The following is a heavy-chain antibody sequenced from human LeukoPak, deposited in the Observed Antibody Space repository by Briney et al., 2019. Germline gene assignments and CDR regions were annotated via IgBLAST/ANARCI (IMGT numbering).Heavy chain of an antibody. J-gene: IGHJ6*02. V-gene: IGHV1-69*13. CDR1: GNSISNYA. CDR3: TTRACHAGGCSSSFYYYYGLHF. Sequence: ASVKVSGKASGNSISNYAVSWVRQAPGQGFEWMGGIIPIFGTADYAQKFQGRVTITADQSTSTTYMALSSLKSEDTATYYCTTRACHAGGCSSSFYYYYGLHFWGQGTTVSVSS. D-gene: IGHD3-16*01. CDR2: IIPIFGTA.